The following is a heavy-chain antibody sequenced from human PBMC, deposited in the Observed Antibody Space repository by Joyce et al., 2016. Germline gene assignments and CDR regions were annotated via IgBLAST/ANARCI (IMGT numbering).Heavy chain of an antibody. J-gene: IGHJ6*02. Sequence: EVQLVESGGGLIQPGWSLRLSCAASGFTVSGTYMSWGRQAPGKGLEWVSVIDSGGSTYYADSVKGRFTISRDNSKNTLDLQMNSLRAEDTAVYYCASQYQHRYYYYGMDVWGQGTTVTVSS. V-gene: IGHV3-53*01. D-gene: IGHD3-3*02. CDR1: GFTVSGTY. CDR2: IDSGGST. CDR3: ASQYQHRYYYYGMDV.